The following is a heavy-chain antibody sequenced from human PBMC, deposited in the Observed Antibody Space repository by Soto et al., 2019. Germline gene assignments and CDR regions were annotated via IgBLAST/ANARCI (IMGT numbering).Heavy chain of an antibody. D-gene: IGHD1-7*01. CDR2: ISSNGGRT. J-gene: IGHJ3*02. CDR1: GLTFSNYA. V-gene: IGHV3-64D*06. Sequence: EVQLVESGGALVQPGGSLRLSCSASGLTFSNYAMHWVRQAPGKGLEYVSAISSNGGRTYYADSVKGRFTISRDNSKNTLYLQMSSLRAEDTAVYYCVKAGNYVGDDAFDIWGQGTMVTVSS. CDR3: VKAGNYVGDDAFDI.